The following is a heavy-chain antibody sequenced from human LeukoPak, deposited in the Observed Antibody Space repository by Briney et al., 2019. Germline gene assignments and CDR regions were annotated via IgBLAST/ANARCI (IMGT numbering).Heavy chain of an antibody. D-gene: IGHD2-2*01. CDR1: GYTFTGYY. CDR2: INPNSGGT. J-gene: IGHJ4*02. V-gene: IGHV1-2*02. CDR3: ARYVVVPAAIDY. Sequence: ASVKVSCKASGYTFTGYYMHWVRQAPGQGLEWMGWINPNSGGTNYAQKFQGRVTITRDTSISTAYMELSRLRSDDTAVYYCARYVVVPAAIDYWGQGTLVTVSS.